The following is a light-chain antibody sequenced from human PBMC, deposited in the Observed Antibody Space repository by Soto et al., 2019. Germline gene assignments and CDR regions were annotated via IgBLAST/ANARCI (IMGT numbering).Light chain of an antibody. J-gene: IGKJ1*01. Sequence: IVMTQSPATLSVSPGERATLSCRASQSVGRSLAWYQQKPGQAPRLLIYGTSARATGIPARFTGSGSGTDFTLTISSLEPDDFAVYYCQQGGPRPPRTFGQGTKVDIK. CDR1: QSVGRS. V-gene: IGKV3D-15*01. CDR3: QQGGPRPPRT. CDR2: GTS.